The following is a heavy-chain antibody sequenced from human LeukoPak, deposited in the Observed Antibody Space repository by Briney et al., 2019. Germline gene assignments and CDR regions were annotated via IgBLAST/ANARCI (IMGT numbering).Heavy chain of an antibody. CDR3: ARAPSRYYYGSGSYYKEDAFDI. CDR1: GGSVSTGSYY. D-gene: IGHD3-10*01. Sequence: SQTLSPTCTVSGGSVSTGSYYWSWIRQPAGRGLEWIGHIHTSGTMNYNPSLKSRVTISVDTSKNQFSLKLSSVTAADTAVYYCARAPSRYYYGSGSYYKEDAFDIWGQGTMVTVSS. V-gene: IGHV4-61*09. J-gene: IGHJ3*02. CDR2: IHTSGTM.